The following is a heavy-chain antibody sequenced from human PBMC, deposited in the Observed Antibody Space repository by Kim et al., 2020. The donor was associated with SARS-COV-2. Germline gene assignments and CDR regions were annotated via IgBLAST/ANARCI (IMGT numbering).Heavy chain of an antibody. V-gene: IGHV3-33*01. J-gene: IGHJ4*02. CDR1: GFTFSSYG. Sequence: GGSLRLSCAASGFTFSSYGIHWVRQAPGKGLEWVAVIWYDGSNKYYADSVKGRFTISRDNSKNTLYLQMNSLRAEDTAVYYCARDRDSGSYPDYWGQGTLVTVSS. CDR2: IWYDGSNK. D-gene: IGHD1-26*01. CDR3: ARDRDSGSYPDY.